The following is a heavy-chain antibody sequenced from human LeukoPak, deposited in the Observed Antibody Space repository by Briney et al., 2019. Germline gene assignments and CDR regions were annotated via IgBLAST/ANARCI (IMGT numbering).Heavy chain of an antibody. V-gene: IGHV4-61*02. CDR3: ARVSSSGVWDY. CDR1: GGSISSGSYY. CDR2: IYTSGSI. J-gene: IGHJ4*02. Sequence: SETLSLTRTVSGGSISSGSYYWSWIRQPAGKGLEWIGRIYTSGSINYNPSLKSRVTISLDTSKNQFSLKLSSVTAADTAVYYCARVSSSGVWDYWGQGTLVTVSS. D-gene: IGHD3-10*01.